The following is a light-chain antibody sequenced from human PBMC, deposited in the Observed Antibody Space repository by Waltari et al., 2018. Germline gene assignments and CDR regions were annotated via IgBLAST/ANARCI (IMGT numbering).Light chain of an antibody. CDR3: QQYDNLSLT. CDR1: QDISNY. J-gene: IGKJ1*01. Sequence: DIQMTQSPSSLSASVGDRVTITCQASQDISNYLNWYQQKPGKAPKLLIYDASNLETGVPSRFSGSGSGTDFTFTISSLQPEDIATYYCQQYDNLSLTFGQGTKVE. V-gene: IGKV1-33*01. CDR2: DAS.